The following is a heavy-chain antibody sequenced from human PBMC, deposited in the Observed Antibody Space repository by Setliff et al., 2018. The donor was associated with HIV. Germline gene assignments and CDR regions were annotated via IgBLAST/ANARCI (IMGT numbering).Heavy chain of an antibody. J-gene: IGHJ6*03. CDR3: ARGVPLHSYFYRYHMDV. CDR2: INHYGSG. CDR1: GESFNDYY. Sequence: SETLSLTCAVYGESFNDYYWSWIRLPPGKGLEWIGEINHYGSGNYNPSLKSRVTISVDTSKNQVSLKVQSVTAADTAVYYCARGVPLHSYFYRYHMDVWSKGTTVTVSS. D-gene: IGHD5-18*01. V-gene: IGHV4-34*01.